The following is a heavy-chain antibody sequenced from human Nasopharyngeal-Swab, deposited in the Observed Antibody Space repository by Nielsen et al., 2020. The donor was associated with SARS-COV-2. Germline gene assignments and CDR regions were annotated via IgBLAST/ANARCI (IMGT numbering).Heavy chain of an antibody. CDR2: VGTAGDT. CDR3: AGVLSRTSPYGMDV. Sequence: GESLKISCAPSGFTFNDYDIYWVRQTAGAGLEWVSSVGTAGDTHYQDSVQGRFTISRENAKNSVFLRMDSLRVGDTGIYFCAGVLSRTSPYGMDVWGRGTQVTVSS. CDR1: GFTFNDYD. V-gene: IGHV3-13*01. J-gene: IGHJ6*01. D-gene: IGHD2-2*01.